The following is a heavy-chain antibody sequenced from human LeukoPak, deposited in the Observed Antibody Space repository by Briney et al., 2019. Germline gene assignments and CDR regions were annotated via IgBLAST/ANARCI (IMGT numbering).Heavy chain of an antibody. V-gene: IGHV3-30-3*01. CDR1: GFTFSSYA. D-gene: IGHD1-14*01. J-gene: IGHJ4*02. CDR2: ISYDGSNK. Sequence: GRSLRLSCAASGFTFSSYAMHWVRQAPGKGLEWVAVISYDGSNKYYADSVKGRFTISRDNSKNTLYLQMNSLRAEDTAVYYCAKDPSPPPHAQRPVDYWGQGTLVTVSS. CDR3: AKDPSPPPHAQRPVDY.